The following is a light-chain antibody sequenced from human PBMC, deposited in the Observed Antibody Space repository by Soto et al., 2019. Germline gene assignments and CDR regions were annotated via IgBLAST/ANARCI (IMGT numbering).Light chain of an antibody. CDR3: QQYNNWPPWT. CDR2: GAA. V-gene: IGKV3D-15*01. Sequence: DIVMTQSPAALSVSPGDTAILSCRASALIGDNLAWYQQKSGQAPRLLIYGAATRATAIPSRFSGGRSGTEFTLTISGLQSEDVAMYFCQQYNNWPPWTFGQGTSVDIK. CDR1: ALIGDN. J-gene: IGKJ1*01.